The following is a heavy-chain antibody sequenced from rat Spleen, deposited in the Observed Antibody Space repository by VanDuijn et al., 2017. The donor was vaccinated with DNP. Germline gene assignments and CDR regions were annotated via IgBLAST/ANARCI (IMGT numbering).Heavy chain of an antibody. V-gene: IGHV3-1*01. CDR2: ITYSGNT. J-gene: IGHJ2*01. Sequence: EVQLQESGPGLVKPSQSLSLTCSVTGYSITSNYWGWIRQFPGNKVEYIRHITYSGNTNYNPSLVSRISITRDTSKNQFFLHLNSVTTADTATYYCARQPSGMDYWGQGVMVIVSS. CDR3: ARQPSGMDY. D-gene: IGHD1-4*01. CDR1: GYSITSNY.